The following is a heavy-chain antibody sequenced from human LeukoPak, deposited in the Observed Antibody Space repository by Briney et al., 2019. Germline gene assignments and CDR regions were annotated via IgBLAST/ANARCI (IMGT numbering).Heavy chain of an antibody. CDR1: GGSINNDGYY. Sequence: PSETLSLTCTVSGGSINNDGYYWGWIRQSAGKGLEWLGRIYSSGTTNYNPSLKRRVTLSVDTSKNQFSLNLTSVTAADTAAYYCAREGDYGDFDAFDMWGQGTVVTVSS. D-gene: IGHD4-17*01. CDR3: AREGDYGDFDAFDM. J-gene: IGHJ3*02. V-gene: IGHV4-61*02. CDR2: IYSSGTT.